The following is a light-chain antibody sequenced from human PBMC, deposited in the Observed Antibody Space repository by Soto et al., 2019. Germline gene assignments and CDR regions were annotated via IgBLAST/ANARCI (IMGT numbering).Light chain of an antibody. CDR3: QQYNSYSLT. V-gene: IGKV1-33*01. CDR1: QSISSY. J-gene: IGKJ4*01. Sequence: DIQMTQSPSSLSASVGDRVTITCRASQSISSYLNWYQQKPGKAPKLLIYAASSLETGVPSRFSGSGSGTDFTFTISSLQPEDIATYYCQQYNSYSLTFGGGTKVDIK. CDR2: AAS.